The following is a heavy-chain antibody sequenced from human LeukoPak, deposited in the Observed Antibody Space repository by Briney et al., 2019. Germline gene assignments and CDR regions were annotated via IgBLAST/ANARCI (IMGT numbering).Heavy chain of an antibody. V-gene: IGHV1-3*01. CDR1: GYTFTSYA. CDR2: INAGNGNT. Sequence: ASVKVSCKASGYTFTSYAMHWVRQAPGQRLEWMGWINAGNGNTKYSQKFQGRVTITRDTSASTAYMELSSLRSEDTAVYYCARDHRIWFGEYYYGMDVWGQGTTVTVSS. CDR3: ARDHRIWFGEYYYGMDV. D-gene: IGHD3-10*01. J-gene: IGHJ6*02.